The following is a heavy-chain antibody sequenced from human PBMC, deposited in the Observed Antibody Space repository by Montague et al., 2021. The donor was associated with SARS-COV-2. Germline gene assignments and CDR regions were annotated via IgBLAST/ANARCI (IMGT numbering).Heavy chain of an antibody. Sequence: SETLSLTCTVSGGSISSYYWSWIRQPPGKGLEWIGEINHSGSTNYNPSLKSRVTISVDTSKNQFSLKLSSVTAAATAVYYCARGPGVVIILAIDYYYGMVVWGQGTTVTVSS. D-gene: IGHD3-3*01. CDR2: INHSGST. J-gene: IGHJ6*02. V-gene: IGHV4-34*01. CDR3: ARGPGVVIILAIDYYYGMVV. CDR1: GGSISSYY.